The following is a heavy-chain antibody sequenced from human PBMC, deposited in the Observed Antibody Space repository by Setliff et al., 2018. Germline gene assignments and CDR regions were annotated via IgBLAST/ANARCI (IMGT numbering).Heavy chain of an antibody. Sequence: SETLSLTCTVSGASISSSRDYWGWIRQPPGKGLEWIGSIYYSGSTYYNPSLYSRLIISVDTSKNQFSLKVSSVTAADTAVYYCARMAVRVASRPSSPLDYYYYMDLWGKGATVTVSS. D-gene: IGHD6-6*01. CDR3: ARMAVRVASRPSSPLDYYYYMDL. CDR1: GASISSSRDY. V-gene: IGHV4-39*07. J-gene: IGHJ6*03. CDR2: IYYSGST.